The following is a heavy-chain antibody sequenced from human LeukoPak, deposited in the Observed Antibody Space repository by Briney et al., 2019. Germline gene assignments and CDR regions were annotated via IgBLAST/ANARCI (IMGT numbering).Heavy chain of an antibody. D-gene: IGHD6-6*01. Sequence: SVKVSCKASGGTFNSYAISWVRQAPGQGLEWMGGIIPIFGTTNYARKFRGRVTLTADKSTRTAYMELSSLRSEDTAVYYCARVLNGGIAARGWFDPWGQGTLVTVSS. CDR1: GGTFNSYA. CDR3: ARVLNGGIAARGWFDP. V-gene: IGHV1-69*06. CDR2: IIPIFGTT. J-gene: IGHJ5*02.